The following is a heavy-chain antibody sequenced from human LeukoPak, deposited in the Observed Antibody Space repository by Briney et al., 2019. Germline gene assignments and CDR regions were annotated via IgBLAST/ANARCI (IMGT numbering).Heavy chain of an antibody. CDR3: ARVAVNAFDI. CDR2: ISSSSNYI. Sequence: GGSRRLSCAASGFTLSSYSMNWVRQAPGKGLEWVSSISSSSNYIYYADSVKGRFTISRDNAKNSLYLQMNSLRAEDTAVYYCARVAVNAFDIWGQGTMVTVSS. J-gene: IGHJ3*02. CDR1: GFTLSSYS. V-gene: IGHV3-21*01. D-gene: IGHD6-19*01.